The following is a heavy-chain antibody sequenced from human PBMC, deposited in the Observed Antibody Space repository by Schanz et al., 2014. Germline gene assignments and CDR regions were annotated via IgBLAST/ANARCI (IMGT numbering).Heavy chain of an antibody. V-gene: IGHV1-69*10. CDR3: ARDRQNIASPATGFDS. CDR2: VIPMLGIT. J-gene: IGHJ4*02. Sequence: QVQLVQSGGEVKTPGASVKVSCKASGGPLSSYPINWVRQAPGQGLEWMGGVIPMLGITNYAERFQGRVTITADTSTAYMELSSLRSDDTALYYCARDRQNIASPATGFDSWGQGTLVTVSS. D-gene: IGHD6-13*01. CDR1: GGPLSSYP.